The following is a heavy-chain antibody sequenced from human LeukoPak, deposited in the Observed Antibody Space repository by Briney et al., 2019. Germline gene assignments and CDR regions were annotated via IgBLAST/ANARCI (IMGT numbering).Heavy chain of an antibody. CDR2: IYYSGSA. CDR1: GGSISSSSYY. V-gene: IGHV4-39*01. Sequence: PSETLSLTCTVSGGSISSSSYYWGWIRQPPGKGLEWFGSIYYSGSAYYNPSLKSRVTISVDTSKNQFSLKLSSVTAADTAVYYGASQGSSWYPVGGYWGQGTLVTVSS. J-gene: IGHJ4*02. D-gene: IGHD6-13*01. CDR3: ASQGSSWYPVGGY.